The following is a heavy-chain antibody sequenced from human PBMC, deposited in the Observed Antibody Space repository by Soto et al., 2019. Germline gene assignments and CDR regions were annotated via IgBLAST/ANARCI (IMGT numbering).Heavy chain of an antibody. J-gene: IGHJ6*03. V-gene: IGHV3-30*03. Sequence: GGSLRLSCAASGFTFSSYGMHWFRQAPGKGLEWVAVISYDGSNKYYADSVKGRFTISRDNSKNTLYLQMNSLRAEDTAVYYCARDYSELEKYYYYYMDVWGKGTTVTVSS. D-gene: IGHD1-7*01. CDR1: GFTFSSYG. CDR3: ARDYSELEKYYYYYMDV. CDR2: ISYDGSNK.